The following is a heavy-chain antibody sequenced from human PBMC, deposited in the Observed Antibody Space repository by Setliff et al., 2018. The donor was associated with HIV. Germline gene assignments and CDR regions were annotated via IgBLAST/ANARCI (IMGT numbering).Heavy chain of an antibody. J-gene: IGHJ4*02. CDR2: IGSKANSYAT. V-gene: IGHV3-73*01. D-gene: IGHD6-19*01. CDR1: GFTFSGST. CDR3: TSGVEQWLIRGY. Sequence: GGSLRLSCAASGFTFSGSTMYWVRQASGKGLEWVGRIGSKANSYATVYAAPVKGRFTISRDDSENTAYLQMNSLKTEDTAVYYCTSGVEQWLIRGYWGQGTLVTVSS.